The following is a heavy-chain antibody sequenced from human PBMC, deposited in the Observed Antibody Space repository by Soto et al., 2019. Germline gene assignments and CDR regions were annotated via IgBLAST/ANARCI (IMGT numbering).Heavy chain of an antibody. CDR2: IYYSGST. J-gene: IGHJ6*02. CDR3: ARHVDYYGSGSSWGGYYYGMDV. D-gene: IGHD3-10*01. V-gene: IGHV4-31*03. CDR1: GGSISSAGYY. Sequence: PSETLSLTCTVSGGSISSAGYYWSWIRQHPGKGLEWIGYIYYSGSTYYNPSLKSRVTISVDTSKNQFSLKLRSMTAADTAVYYCARHVDYYGSGSSWGGYYYGMDVWGQGTTVT.